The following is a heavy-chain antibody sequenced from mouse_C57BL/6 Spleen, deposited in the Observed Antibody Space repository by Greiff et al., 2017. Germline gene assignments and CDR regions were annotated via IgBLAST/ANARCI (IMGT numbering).Heavy chain of an antibody. CDR3: ARSGYDPSFAY. CDR1: GYAFSSSW. D-gene: IGHD2-3*01. Sequence: QVQLQQSGPELVKPGASVKISCKASGYAFSSSWMNWVKQRPGQGLEWIGRIYPGDGDTNYNGKFKGKATLTADKSSSTAYMQLSSLTSEDSAVYFCARSGYDPSFAYWGQGTLVTVSA. V-gene: IGHV1-82*01. CDR2: IYPGDGDT. J-gene: IGHJ3*01.